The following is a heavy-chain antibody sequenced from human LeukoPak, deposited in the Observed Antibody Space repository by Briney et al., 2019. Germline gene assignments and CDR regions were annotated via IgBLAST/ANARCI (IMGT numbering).Heavy chain of an antibody. Sequence: GGSLRLSCAASGFTFSDYYMSWIRQAPGKGLEGVSYISSSGSTIYYADSVKGRFTISRDNAKNSLYLQMNSLRAEDTAVYYCAREIIAVAGTPFDYWGQGTLVTVSS. D-gene: IGHD6-19*01. J-gene: IGHJ4*02. CDR1: GFTFSDYY. V-gene: IGHV3-11*01. CDR3: AREIIAVAGTPFDY. CDR2: ISSSGSTI.